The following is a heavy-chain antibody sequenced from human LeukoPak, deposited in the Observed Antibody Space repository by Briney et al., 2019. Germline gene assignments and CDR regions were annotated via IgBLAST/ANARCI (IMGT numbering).Heavy chain of an antibody. Sequence: GRCLRLPCAASGHSDRAKCITWVRQAPGRGLEWVSSHHKTGSAYYADYVQGRFTISYDHSENTIYLQMNSLRVDDTAVYYCAIGGESFGDFHKWGQGTLITVSS. V-gene: IGHV3-53*01. CDR1: GHSDRAKC. J-gene: IGHJ4*02. CDR2: HHKTGSA. D-gene: IGHD3-10*01. CDR3: AIGGESFGDFHK.